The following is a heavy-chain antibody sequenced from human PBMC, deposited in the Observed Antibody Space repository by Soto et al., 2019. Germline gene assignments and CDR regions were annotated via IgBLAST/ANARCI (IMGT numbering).Heavy chain of an antibody. CDR2: IYHSGTT. D-gene: IGHD6-19*01. V-gene: IGHV4-4*02. Sequence: QVHLQESGPGLVKPSGTLSLTCAVSGGSITTNWWSWVRQPPGKGLEWIGEIYHSGTTNYNPSLRGRVPISVDKSNIQFSLNLNSVTAAVSAIYYCARNIAVPRTRGFDYWGQGNLVTVSS. CDR3: ARNIAVPRTRGFDY. J-gene: IGHJ4*02. CDR1: GGSITTNW.